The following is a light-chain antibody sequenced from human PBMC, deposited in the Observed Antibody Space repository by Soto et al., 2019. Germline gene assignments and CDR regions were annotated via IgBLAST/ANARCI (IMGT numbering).Light chain of an antibody. J-gene: IGKJ1*01. CDR1: QGISSS. CDR3: QQYETFSGT. V-gene: IGKV1-13*02. CDR2: DAS. Sequence: AIHLTQSPSSLSASVGARVTVTCRASQGISSSLAWYQQKPGKAPKLLIYDASALPRGVPSRFSGSGSGTKFTLTIASLQPDDFATYYCQQYETFSGTFGPGTKVDIK.